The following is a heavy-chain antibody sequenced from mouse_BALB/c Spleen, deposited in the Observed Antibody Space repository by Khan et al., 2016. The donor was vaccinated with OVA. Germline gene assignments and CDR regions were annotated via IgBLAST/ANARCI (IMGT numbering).Heavy chain of an antibody. CDR2: INPSNGYT. J-gene: IGHJ3*01. CDR1: GYTFTNYT. D-gene: IGHD2-14*01. Sequence: QVQLKQSGAELARPGASVKMSCKASGYTFTNYTIHWIKKRPGQGLEWIGDINPSNGYTNYNQKFKDKATLTTDKSSTTAYLQLSSLTSDDSAVYNCVRDGAYHRNDGWFAYWGQGTLVTVSA. V-gene: IGHV1-4*01. CDR3: VRDGAYHRNDGWFAY.